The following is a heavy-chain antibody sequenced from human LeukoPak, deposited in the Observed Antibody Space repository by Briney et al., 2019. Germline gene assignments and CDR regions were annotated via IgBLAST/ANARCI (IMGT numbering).Heavy chain of an antibody. Sequence: SETLSLTCTVSGGSISSGDYYWSWIRQPPGKGLEWIGYIYYSGSTYHNPSLKSRVTISVDTSKNQFSLKLSSVTAADTAVYYCARGRDILTGYHYEGWVDYWGQGTLVTVSS. CDR1: GGSISSGDYY. D-gene: IGHD3-9*01. CDR2: IYYSGST. V-gene: IGHV4-30-4*01. CDR3: ARGRDILTGYHYEGWVDY. J-gene: IGHJ4*02.